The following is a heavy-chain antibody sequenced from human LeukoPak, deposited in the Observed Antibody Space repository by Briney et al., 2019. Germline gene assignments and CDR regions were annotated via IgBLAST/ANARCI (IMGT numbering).Heavy chain of an antibody. V-gene: IGHV4-39*07. CDR2: IYYSGST. Sequence: TSETLSLTCTVSGGSVSSSGYYWGWIRQPPGKGLEWIGSIYYSGSTYHNPSLKSRVTISIDTSKNQFSLKLSSVTAADTAVYYCARNLAGHFGGFYFDCWGQGTLVTVST. D-gene: IGHD2-21*01. CDR3: ARNLAGHFGGFYFDC. CDR1: GGSVSSSGYY. J-gene: IGHJ4*02.